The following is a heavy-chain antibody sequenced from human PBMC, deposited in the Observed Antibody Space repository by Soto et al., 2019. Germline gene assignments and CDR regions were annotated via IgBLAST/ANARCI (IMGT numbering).Heavy chain of an antibody. D-gene: IGHD1-26*01. V-gene: IGHV3-23*01. J-gene: IGHJ5*02. CDR1: GFTFSSYA. CDR3: AKDAVWETGLNWFDP. CDR2: FSGSGGST. Sequence: EVQQLESGGGLVQPGGSLRLSCAASGFTFSSYAMSWVRQAPGKGLEWVSAFSGSGGSTYYADSVKGRFTISRDNSKNTLYLQMNSLRDEDTAVYYCAKDAVWETGLNWFDPWGQGTLVTVSS.